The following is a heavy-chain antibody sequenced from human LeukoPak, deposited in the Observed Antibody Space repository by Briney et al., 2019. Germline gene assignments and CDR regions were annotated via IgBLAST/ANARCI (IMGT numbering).Heavy chain of an antibody. D-gene: IGHD6-6*01. Sequence: SVTLSLTCTVSGGSISSYYWSWIRQPPGKGLEWIGYIYYSGSTNYNPSLKSRVTISVDTSKNQFSLKLSSVTAADTAVYYCARGRSIAARPGMDVWGQGTTVTVSS. J-gene: IGHJ6*02. CDR2: IYYSGST. V-gene: IGHV4-59*01. CDR3: ARGRSIAARPGMDV. CDR1: GGSISSYY.